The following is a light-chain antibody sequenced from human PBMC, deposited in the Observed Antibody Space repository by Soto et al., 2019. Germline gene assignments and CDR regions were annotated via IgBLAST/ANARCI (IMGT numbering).Light chain of an antibody. J-gene: IGLJ1*01. CDR2: DVS. Sequence: QSALTQPASVSGFPGQSITISCTGTSSDIGGYDYVSWYQQHPGKAPKLIIYDVSGRPSGVSNRFSGSKSANTASLTISWLQAEDEADYHCSSYTSTSAPYVFGTGTKLTVL. CDR1: SSDIGGYDY. CDR3: SSYTSTSAPYV. V-gene: IGLV2-14*03.